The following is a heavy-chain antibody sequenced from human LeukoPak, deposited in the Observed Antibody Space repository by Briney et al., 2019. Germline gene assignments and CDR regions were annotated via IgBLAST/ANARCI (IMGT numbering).Heavy chain of an antibody. CDR2: IYYSGST. Sequence: SETLSLTCTVSGGSISSYYWSWIRQPPGKGLEWIGYIYYSGSTNYNPSLKSRVTISVDTSKNQFSLKLSSVTAADTAVYYCAKPLGVGVGATMLNAFDIWGQGTMVTVSS. CDR3: AKPLGVGVGATMLNAFDI. D-gene: IGHD1-26*01. CDR1: GGSISSYY. J-gene: IGHJ3*02. V-gene: IGHV4-59*01.